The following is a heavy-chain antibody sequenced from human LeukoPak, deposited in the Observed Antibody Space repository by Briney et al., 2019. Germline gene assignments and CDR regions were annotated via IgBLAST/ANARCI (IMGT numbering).Heavy chain of an antibody. Sequence: WASVKVSCKASGYTFTGYYMHWLRQAPGQGLEWMGWINPNSGGTNYAQKFQGRVTMTRDTSISTAYMELSRLRSEDTAVYYCAREEEFGWFDPWGQGTLVTVSS. V-gene: IGHV1-2*02. CDR1: GYTFTGYY. CDR2: INPNSGGT. CDR3: AREEEFGWFDP. J-gene: IGHJ5*02. D-gene: IGHD3-16*01.